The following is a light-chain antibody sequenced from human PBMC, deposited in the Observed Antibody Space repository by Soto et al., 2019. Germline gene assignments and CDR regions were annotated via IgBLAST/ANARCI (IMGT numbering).Light chain of an antibody. Sequence: ENVLTQSPGTLSLSPGERATLSCWASHSVTNNYIAWYQQKPGQAPRLLIFGASDRATGIQDRFSGGGSGTYFTITISRLEPEDFAVYYCQQYGNSPRTFGQGTKLEIK. CDR1: HSVTNNY. CDR2: GAS. V-gene: IGKV3-20*01. CDR3: QQYGNSPRT. J-gene: IGKJ2*02.